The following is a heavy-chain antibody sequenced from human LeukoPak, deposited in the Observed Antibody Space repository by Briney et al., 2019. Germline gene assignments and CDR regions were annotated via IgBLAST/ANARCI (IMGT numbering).Heavy chain of an antibody. CDR2: ISGSGGST. V-gene: IGHV3-23*01. D-gene: IGHD3-22*01. CDR1: GFTFSSYA. Sequence: GGSLRLSCAASGFTFSSYAMSWVRQAPVKGLEWVSAISGSGGSTYYADSVKGRFTISRDNAKNSLYLQMNSLRAEDTAVYYCARGYYDSRGYYLDYWGQGTLVTVSS. J-gene: IGHJ4*02. CDR3: ARGYYDSRGYYLDY.